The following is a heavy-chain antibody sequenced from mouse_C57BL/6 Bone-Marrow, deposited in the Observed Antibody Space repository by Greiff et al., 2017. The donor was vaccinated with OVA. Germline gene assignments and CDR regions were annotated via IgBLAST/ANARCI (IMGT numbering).Heavy chain of an antibody. V-gene: IGHV2-5*01. CDR1: GFSLTRYG. CDR2: IWRGGST. Sequence: VQLQESGPGLVQPSQSLSLTCTASGFSLTRYGVHWVRQSPGQGLEWLGAIWRGGSTDYNAAFMSELGIAKDNSKSQIFFKMNSLQADDAAIYYYAKELRPLTGAMDYWGQGTSVTVSS. D-gene: IGHD3-2*02. CDR3: AKELRPLTGAMDY. J-gene: IGHJ4*01.